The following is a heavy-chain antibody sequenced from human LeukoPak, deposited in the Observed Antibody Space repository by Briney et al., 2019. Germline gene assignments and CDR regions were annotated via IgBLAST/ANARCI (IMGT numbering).Heavy chain of an antibody. V-gene: IGHV1-2*02. D-gene: IGHD5-18*01. CDR2: INPNSGGT. CDR1: GYTFTGYY. Sequence: ASVKVSCKASGYTFTGYYMHWVRQAPGQGLEWMGWINPNSGGTNYAQKFQGRVTMTTDTSTSTAYMELRSLRSDDTAVYYCARESGYSYGYWYYYYMDVWGKGTTVTVSS. CDR3: ARESGYSYGYWYYYYMDV. J-gene: IGHJ6*03.